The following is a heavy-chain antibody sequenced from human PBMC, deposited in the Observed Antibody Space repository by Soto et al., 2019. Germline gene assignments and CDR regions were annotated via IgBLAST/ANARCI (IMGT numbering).Heavy chain of an antibody. Sequence: GGSLRLSCAASGFTFSSYTMSWVRQAPGKGLEWVSGIRGSGGSTYYADSVKGRFTISRDNSKNTLYLQMNSLRAEDTAVYYCAIPWEYVVASWGQGTLVTVSS. V-gene: IGHV3-23*01. CDR2: IRGSGGST. CDR1: GFTFSSYT. J-gene: IGHJ5*02. CDR3: AIPWEYVVAS. D-gene: IGHD1-26*01.